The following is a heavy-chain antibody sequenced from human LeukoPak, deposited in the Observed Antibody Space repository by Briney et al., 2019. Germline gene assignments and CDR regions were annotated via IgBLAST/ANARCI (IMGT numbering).Heavy chain of an antibody. CDR2: INPNSGGT. D-gene: IGHD6-13*01. CDR3: ARDQSSTWPYDAFDI. Sequence: ASVKVSCKASGYTFTGYYIHWVRQAPGQGLERMGWINPNSGGTNYAQKFQGRVTLTRDTSISTAYMELSRLRSDDTAVYYCARDQSSTWPYDAFDIWGQGTMVTVSS. CDR1: GYTFTGYY. V-gene: IGHV1-2*02. J-gene: IGHJ3*02.